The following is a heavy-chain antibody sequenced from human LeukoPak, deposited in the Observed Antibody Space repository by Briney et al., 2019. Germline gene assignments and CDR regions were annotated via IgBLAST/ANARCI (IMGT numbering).Heavy chain of an antibody. J-gene: IGHJ4*02. Sequence: PGGALRLSCAAAGFTLDGYGMSWVRQAPREGLEWVSGINWNGGSTGYADSVKGRFTISRDNAKNSLYLQMNSLRAEDTALYYCARGMNGRWRYFDYWGQGTLVTVSS. CDR1: GFTLDGYG. D-gene: IGHD4-23*01. V-gene: IGHV3-20*04. CDR3: ARGMNGRWRYFDY. CDR2: INWNGGST.